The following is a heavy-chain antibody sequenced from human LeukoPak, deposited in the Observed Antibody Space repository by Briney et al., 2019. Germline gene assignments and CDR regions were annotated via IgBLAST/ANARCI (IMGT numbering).Heavy chain of an antibody. CDR3: AKNRGSYRLFDY. CDR2: ISWNSGSI. D-gene: IGHD1-26*01. Sequence: GGSLRLSCAASGFTFDDYAMHWVRQAPGKGLEWVSGISWNSGSIGYADSVKGRFTISRDNSKNILYLQMNSLTAEDTAVYFCAKNRGSYRLFDYWGQGTLVTVSS. J-gene: IGHJ4*02. V-gene: IGHV3-9*01. CDR1: GFTFDDYA.